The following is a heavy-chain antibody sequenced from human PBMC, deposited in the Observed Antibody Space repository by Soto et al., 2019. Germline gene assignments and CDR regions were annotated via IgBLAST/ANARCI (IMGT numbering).Heavy chain of an antibody. CDR1: GGSIGGIAYH. CDR3: GVTPGIEVAGPDS. J-gene: IGHJ4*02. Sequence: SETLSLTCTVSGGSIGGIAYHWGWIRQPPGNGLEWIGSIHYTGRDYYNETLRGRVTILVDTYTNPFYLRLVSVTAADTAVYYCGVTPGIEVAGPDSWGQGILVTVSS. V-gene: IGHV4-39*02. D-gene: IGHD6-19*01. CDR2: IHYTGRD.